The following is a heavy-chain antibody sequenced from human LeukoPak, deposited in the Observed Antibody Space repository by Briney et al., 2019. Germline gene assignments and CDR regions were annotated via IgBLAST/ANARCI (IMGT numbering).Heavy chain of an antibody. V-gene: IGHV4-59*02. Sequence: PSETLSLTCTISGGSVSDYYWSWIRQSPGKGLEWIGYIYHTGSTSYSPSLKSRVTISADTSQNQFSLKLSSVTAADTAVYYCARDLAELNWNWNDWFDPWGQGTLVTVSS. CDR1: GGSVSDYY. J-gene: IGHJ5*02. D-gene: IGHD1-7*01. CDR2: IYHTGST. CDR3: ARDLAELNWNWNDWFDP.